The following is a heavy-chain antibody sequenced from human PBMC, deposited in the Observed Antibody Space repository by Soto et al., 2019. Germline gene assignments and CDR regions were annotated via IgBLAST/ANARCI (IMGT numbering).Heavy chain of an antibody. CDR2: IYYSGST. CDR3: AREGYSSGYYYYYGMDV. D-gene: IGHD3-22*01. J-gene: IGHJ6*02. V-gene: IGHV4-59*01. CDR1: GGSISSYY. Sequence: SETLSLTCPVSGGSISSYYWSWIRQHPGKGLEWRGYIYYSGSTNYNPSLKSRVTISVDTSKNQFSLKLSSVTAADTAVYYCAREGYSSGYYYYYGMDVWGQRTTVTVSS.